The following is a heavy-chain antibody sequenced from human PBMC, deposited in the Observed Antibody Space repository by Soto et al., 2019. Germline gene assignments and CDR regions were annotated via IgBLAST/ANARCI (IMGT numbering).Heavy chain of an antibody. Sequence: SETLSLTXTVSGASMNSYHWSWIRQPAGKGLEWIGHIHSSGSTSYNPSLKSRVTMSVDTSKNQFSLRLMSLTAADTAVYYCARDQGVAAAGITWFDPWGQGSLVTVSS. V-gene: IGHV4-4*07. D-gene: IGHD6-13*01. J-gene: IGHJ5*02. CDR3: ARDQGVAAAGITWFDP. CDR1: GASMNSYH. CDR2: IHSSGST.